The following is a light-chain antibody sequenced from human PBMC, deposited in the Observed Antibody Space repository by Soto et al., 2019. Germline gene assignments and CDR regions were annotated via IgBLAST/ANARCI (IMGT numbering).Light chain of an antibody. J-gene: IGKJ1*01. CDR2: KAS. V-gene: IGKV1-5*03. Sequence: DIQMTQSPSTLSASVGDRVTITCRASQSISSWLAWYQQKPGKAPKLLIYKASSLESGVPSRFSGSGSGTEFTLTISSLQPDDFATYYCQQDNRYSWTFGQGTMV. CDR3: QQDNRYSWT. CDR1: QSISSW.